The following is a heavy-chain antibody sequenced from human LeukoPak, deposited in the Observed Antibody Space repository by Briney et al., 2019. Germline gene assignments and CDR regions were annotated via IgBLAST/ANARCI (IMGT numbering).Heavy chain of an antibody. J-gene: IGHJ4*02. V-gene: IGHV3-30-3*01. CDR3: ARDWGVWLSYYFDY. CDR1: GFTFSSYA. Sequence: GGSLRLSCAASGFTFSSYAMHWVRQAPGKGLEWVAVISYDGSNKYYADSVKGRFTISRDNSKNTLYLQMNSLGAEDTAVYYCARDWGVWLSYYFDYWGQGTLVTVSS. CDR2: ISYDGSNK. D-gene: IGHD3-16*01.